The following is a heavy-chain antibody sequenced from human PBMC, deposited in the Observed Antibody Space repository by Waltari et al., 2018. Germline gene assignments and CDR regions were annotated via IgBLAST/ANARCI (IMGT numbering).Heavy chain of an antibody. Sequence: EVQLKESGGKVIQPGGSLRVSCEASGFSFSNNAMSWVRQAPGKGLEWVSVMGGNGEHRSYADSVRGRFTISRDNYKNTLYLEMNSLRADDTAVYFCVKYGFGGVLSHWGQGTLVIVSS. V-gene: IGHV3-23*01. CDR3: VKYGFGGVLSH. D-gene: IGHD3-16*01. CDR2: MGGNGEHR. CDR1: GFSFSNNA. J-gene: IGHJ1*01.